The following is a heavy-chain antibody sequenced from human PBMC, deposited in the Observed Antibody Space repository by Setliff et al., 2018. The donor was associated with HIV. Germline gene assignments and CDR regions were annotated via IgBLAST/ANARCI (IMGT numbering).Heavy chain of an antibody. CDR1: GDSIDRSNFF. CDR3: ARGGAFCGRDSCYYLDY. Sequence: PSETLSLTCPVSGDSIDRSNFFWTWIRQHPGKGLEWIGYIYYSGSATYNPSLKSQASISVDTSRNEFSLKLSSVTAADTAVYFCARGGAFCGRDSCYYLDYWGQGNPVTVSS. V-gene: IGHV4-31*01. J-gene: IGHJ4*02. CDR2: IYYSGSA. D-gene: IGHD2-21*02.